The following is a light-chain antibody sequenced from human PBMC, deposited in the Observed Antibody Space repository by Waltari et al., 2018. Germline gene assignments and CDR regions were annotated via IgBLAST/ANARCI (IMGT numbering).Light chain of an antibody. Sequence: QSALTQPRSVSGSPGQSVTISCTGSSSDIGAYNYVSWYQQHPGKAPKLMIYDVSERPSGVPERFSGSKSGNTASLTISGLQAEDEADYHCSSYGGTLVFGGGTKLTVL. J-gene: IGLJ2*01. CDR3: SSYGGTLV. CDR2: DVS. CDR1: SSDIGAYNY. V-gene: IGLV2-11*01.